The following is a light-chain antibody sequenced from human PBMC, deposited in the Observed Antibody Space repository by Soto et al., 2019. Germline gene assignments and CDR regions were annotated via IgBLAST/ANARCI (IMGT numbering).Light chain of an antibody. CDR1: LGISSN. CDR2: GAS. V-gene: IGKV1-9*01. Sequence: DIQLTQSPSFLSESVGDRVTITCRASLGISSNLAWYQQKPGKAPRLLIYGASTLQRGVPSRFSGSGSGTVLTLTISTLQPEDFATYFCQQVNSYLTFGGGTKVEIK. J-gene: IGKJ4*01. CDR3: QQVNSYLT.